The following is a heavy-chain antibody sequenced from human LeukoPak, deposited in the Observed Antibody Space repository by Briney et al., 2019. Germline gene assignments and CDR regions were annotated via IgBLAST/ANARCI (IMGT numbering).Heavy chain of an antibody. V-gene: IGHV4-59*01. CDR1: GGSISSYY. Sequence: SETLSLTCTVSGGSISSYYWSWIRQPPGKGLEWIGYIYYSGSTNYNPSLKSRVTISVDTSKNQFSLKLSSVTAADTAVYYCARGESGYDSFYYYYYCMDVWGKGTTVTVSS. CDR2: IYYSGST. J-gene: IGHJ6*03. CDR3: ARGESGYDSFYYYYYCMDV. D-gene: IGHD5-12*01.